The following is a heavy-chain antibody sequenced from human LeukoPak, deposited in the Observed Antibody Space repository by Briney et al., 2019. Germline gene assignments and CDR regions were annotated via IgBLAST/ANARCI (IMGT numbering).Heavy chain of an antibody. J-gene: IGHJ4*02. CDR1: GFTFSTYS. Sequence: GGSLRLSCAASGFTFSTYSMNWVRQAPGKGLEWVSAISDSGNTYHADSVKGRFTISRDSSKSTLFLQMNRLRPEDAAVYYCAKAPVTTCRGAYCYPFDYWGQGTLVTVSS. V-gene: IGHV3-23*01. D-gene: IGHD2-21*01. CDR2: ISDSGNT. CDR3: AKAPVTTCRGAYCYPFDY.